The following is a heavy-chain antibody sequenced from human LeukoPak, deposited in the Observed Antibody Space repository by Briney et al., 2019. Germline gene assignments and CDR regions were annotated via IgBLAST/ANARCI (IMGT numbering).Heavy chain of an antibody. V-gene: IGHV3-30*18. CDR2: ISYDGSNK. Sequence: PGGSLRLSCAASGFTFSSYGMHWVRQAPGKGLEWVAVISYDGSNKYYADSVKGRFTISRDNSKNTLYLQMNSLRAEDTAVYYCANDVDTAMAMTDWGQGTLVTVSS. D-gene: IGHD5-18*01. CDR1: GFTFSSYG. CDR3: ANDVDTAMAMTD. J-gene: IGHJ4*02.